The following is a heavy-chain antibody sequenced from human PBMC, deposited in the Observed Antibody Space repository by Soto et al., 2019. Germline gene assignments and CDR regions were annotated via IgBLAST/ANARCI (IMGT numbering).Heavy chain of an antibody. CDR3: ARGNDFWSGYYDY. D-gene: IGHD3-3*01. Sequence: ASVKVSCKASGYTFTGYYMHWVRQAPGQGLEWMGWINPNSGGTNYAQKFQGWVTMTRDTSISTAYMELSRLRSDDTAVYYCARGNDFWSGYYDYWGQGTLVTVSS. CDR2: INPNSGGT. J-gene: IGHJ4*02. CDR1: GYTFTGYY. V-gene: IGHV1-2*04.